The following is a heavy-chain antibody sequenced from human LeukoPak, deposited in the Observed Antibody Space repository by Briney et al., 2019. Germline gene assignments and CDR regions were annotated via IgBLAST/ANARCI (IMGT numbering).Heavy chain of an antibody. Sequence: SETLSLTCAVYGGSFSGYYWSWIRQPPGKGLEGIGEINHSGSTYYNPSLKSRVTISVDTSKNQFSLKLSSVTAADTAVYYCARDNGHVQPWPSGWFDPWGQGTLVTVSS. J-gene: IGHJ5*02. CDR3: ARDNGHVQPWPSGWFDP. V-gene: IGHV4-34*01. CDR1: GGSFSGYY. D-gene: IGHD1-1*01. CDR2: INHSGST.